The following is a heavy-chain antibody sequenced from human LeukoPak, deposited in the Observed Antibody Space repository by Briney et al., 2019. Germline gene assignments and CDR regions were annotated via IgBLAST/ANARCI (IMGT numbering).Heavy chain of an antibody. CDR3: ARGLYSSGWSFFDY. J-gene: IGHJ4*02. CDR1: GGTFSSYA. D-gene: IGHD6-19*01. Sequence: SVKVSCKASGGTFSSYAISWVRQAPGQGLEWMGGIIPIFGTANYAQKFQGRVTITADESTSTAYMELSSLRSEDTAAYYCARGLYSSGWSFFDYWGQGTLVTVSS. V-gene: IGHV1-69*13. CDR2: IIPIFGTA.